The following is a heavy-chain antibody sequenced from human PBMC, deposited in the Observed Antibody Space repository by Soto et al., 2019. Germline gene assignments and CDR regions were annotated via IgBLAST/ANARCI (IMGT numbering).Heavy chain of an antibody. V-gene: IGHV3-30-3*01. CDR1: GFTFSSYA. D-gene: IGHD6-6*01. CDR2: ISYDGSNK. J-gene: IGHJ5*02. CDR3: ARVWSSSSES. Sequence: QVQLVESGGGVVQPGRSLRLSCAASGFTFSSYAMHWVRQAPGKGLEWVAVISYDGSNKYYADSVKGRFTISRVNSKNTLYLQMNSLRAEDTAVYYCARVWSSSSESWGQGTLVTVSS.